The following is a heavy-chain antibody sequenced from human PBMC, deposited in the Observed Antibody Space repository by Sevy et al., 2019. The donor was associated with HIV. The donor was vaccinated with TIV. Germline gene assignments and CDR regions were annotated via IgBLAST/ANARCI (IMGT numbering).Heavy chain of an antibody. CDR3: TTDYGGNSANAFDI. J-gene: IGHJ3*02. CDR2: IKSKGDGETI. CDR1: GFTLTTAW. D-gene: IGHD2-21*01. V-gene: IGHV3-15*06. Sequence: GGSLRLSCAGTGFTLTTAWMSWVRQAPGKGLEWVARIKSKGDGETIHYATPVKGRFTILRDDSKNTLYLQMNSLKTEDTAVYRCTTDYGGNSANAFDIWGRGTVVTVSS.